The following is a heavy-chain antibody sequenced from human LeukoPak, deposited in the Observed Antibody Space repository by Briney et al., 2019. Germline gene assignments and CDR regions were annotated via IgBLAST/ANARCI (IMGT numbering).Heavy chain of an antibody. CDR3: ATPLDYYDSSGYHQGGD. Sequence: GGSLRLSCAASGSTFSGCWMTWVRQAPGKGLEWVANIKEDRSKKNYVDSVKGRFTIFRDNAKNSLYLQMNSLRAEDTAVYYCATPLDYYDSSGYHQGGDWGQGTLVTVSS. J-gene: IGHJ4*02. D-gene: IGHD3-22*01. CDR1: GSTFSGCW. V-gene: IGHV3-7*03. CDR2: IKEDRSKK.